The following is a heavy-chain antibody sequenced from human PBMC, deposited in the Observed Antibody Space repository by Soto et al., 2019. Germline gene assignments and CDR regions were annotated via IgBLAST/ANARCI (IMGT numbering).Heavy chain of an antibody. V-gene: IGHV3-64*01. J-gene: IGHJ4*02. CDR3: VRRVSGNYDY. CDR1: GFTFSSYD. Sequence: EVQLAEAGGGMVQPGGSLRLSCVASGFTFSSYDMHWVRQAPGKGLEYVSSISSNGGTTYYGNSVKGRFTISRDNSKNTLYLQMDSRRAEDMAVYYCVRRVSGNYDYWGQGTLVTVSS. CDR2: ISSNGGTT. D-gene: IGHD1-7*01.